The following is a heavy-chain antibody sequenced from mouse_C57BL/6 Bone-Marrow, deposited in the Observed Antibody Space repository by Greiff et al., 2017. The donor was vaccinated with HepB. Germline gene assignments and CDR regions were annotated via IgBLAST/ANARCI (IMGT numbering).Heavy chain of an antibody. J-gene: IGHJ3*01. Sequence: VKLMESGAELARPGASVKLSCKASGYTFTSYGISWVKQRTGQGLEWIGEIYPRSGNTYYNEKFKGKATLTADKSSSTAYMELRSLPSEDAAVYFCARARGFAYWGQGTLGTVSA. D-gene: IGHD1-2*01. CDR1: GYTFTSYG. V-gene: IGHV1-81*01. CDR3: ARARGFAY. CDR2: IYPRSGNT.